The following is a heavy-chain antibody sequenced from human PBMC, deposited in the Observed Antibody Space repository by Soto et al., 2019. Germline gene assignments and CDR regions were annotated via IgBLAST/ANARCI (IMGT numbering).Heavy chain of an antibody. CDR2: MNPNSGNT. D-gene: IGHD3-9*01. CDR3: ARGYYDILTGYYGPPTYWFDP. J-gene: IGHJ5*02. Sequence: VASVKVSCKASGYTFTSYDINWVRQATGQGLEWMGWMNPNSGNTGYAQKFQGRVTMTRNTSISTAYMELSSLRSEDTAVYYCARGYYDILTGYYGPPTYWFDPWGQGTLVTVSS. CDR1: GYTFTSYD. V-gene: IGHV1-8*01.